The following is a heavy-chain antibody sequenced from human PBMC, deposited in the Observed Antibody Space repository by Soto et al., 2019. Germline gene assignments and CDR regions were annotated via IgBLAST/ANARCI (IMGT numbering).Heavy chain of an antibody. CDR2: INPNSGGT. Sequence: ASVKVSCKASGYTFTGYYMHWVRQAPGQGLEWMGWINPNSGGTNYAQKFQGRVTMTRDTSISTAYMELSRLRSDDTAVYYCARVRLGIAGHPLYDYWGQGTPVSLSS. CDR1: GYTFTGYY. CDR3: ARVRLGIAGHPLYDY. J-gene: IGHJ4*02. D-gene: IGHD6-13*01. V-gene: IGHV1-2*02.